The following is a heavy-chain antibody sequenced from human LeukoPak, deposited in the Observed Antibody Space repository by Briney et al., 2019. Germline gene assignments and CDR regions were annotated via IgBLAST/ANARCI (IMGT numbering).Heavy chain of an antibody. CDR1: GFTLSSYT. CDR2: ITGSGGST. Sequence: GGSLKLSCAASGFTLSSYTYTMSWARQAPGKGLEWVTGITGSGGSTYYAVSVKGRFTISRDNSKNTLYLQMNSLTVEDTAIYYCAKGLTYGGQGTLVTVSS. V-gene: IGHV3-23*01. CDR3: AKGLTY. D-gene: IGHD2-21*01. J-gene: IGHJ4*02.